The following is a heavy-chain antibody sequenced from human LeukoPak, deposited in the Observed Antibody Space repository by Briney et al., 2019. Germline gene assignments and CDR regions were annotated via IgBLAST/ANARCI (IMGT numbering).Heavy chain of an antibody. CDR1: GGTFSSYA. D-gene: IGHD6-6*01. CDR3: ARATRAARHFDY. CDR2: MNPNSGNT. Sequence: ASVKVSCKASGGTFSSYAISWVRQATGQGLEWMGWMNPNSGNTGYAQKFQGRVTMTRNTSISTAYMELSSLRSEDTAVYYCARATRAARHFDYWGQGTLVTVSS. J-gene: IGHJ4*02. V-gene: IGHV1-8*02.